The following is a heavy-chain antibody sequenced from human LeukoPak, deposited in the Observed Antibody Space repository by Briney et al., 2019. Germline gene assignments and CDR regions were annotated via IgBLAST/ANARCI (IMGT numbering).Heavy chain of an antibody. J-gene: IGHJ4*02. CDR1: GLTFSSYA. V-gene: IGHV3-30-3*01. D-gene: IGHD5-12*01. Sequence: GRSLRLSCAASGLTFSSYAMHWVRQAPGKGLEWVAVISYDGSNKYYADSVKGRFTISRDNSQNTLYLQMNDLRAEDTALYYCAKSISGYSGYEDYWGQGSLVTVSP. CDR2: ISYDGSNK. CDR3: AKSISGYSGYEDY.